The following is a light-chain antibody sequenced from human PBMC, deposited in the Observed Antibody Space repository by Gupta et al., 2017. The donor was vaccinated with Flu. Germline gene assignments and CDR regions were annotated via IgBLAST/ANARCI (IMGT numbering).Light chain of an antibody. CDR3: AAWEDSLTVHYV. CDR1: SSNIGSNN. Sequence: VTISCSGSSSNIGSNNVNWYRQGPGTAPKLLIYANSARPSGGPARFSGSKSGTSASLAISGLQSEEEADYYCAAWEDSLTVHYVFGSGTTVTVL. J-gene: IGLJ1*01. V-gene: IGLV1-44*01. CDR2: ANS.